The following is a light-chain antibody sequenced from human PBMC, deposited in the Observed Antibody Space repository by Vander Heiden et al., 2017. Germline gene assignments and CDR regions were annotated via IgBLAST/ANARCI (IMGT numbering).Light chain of an antibody. CDR3: QQLYTWPLT. J-gene: IGKJ4*01. CDR1: QSIDNR. Sequence: VVPQSPATLSLSPGERATLTCRASQSIDNRLAWYQQKPGQAPRLLIDDTSKRATGIPARFSGSGSGTEFTLTINSLEPEDFAVYYCQQLYTWPLTFGGGTKVAIK. CDR2: DTS. V-gene: IGKV3-11*01.